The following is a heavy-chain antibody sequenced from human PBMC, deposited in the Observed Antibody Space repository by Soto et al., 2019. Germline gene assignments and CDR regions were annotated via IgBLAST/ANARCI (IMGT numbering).Heavy chain of an antibody. J-gene: IGHJ6*03. Sequence: QVQLVQSGAEVKKPGASVKVYCKASGYTFTSYDINWGRQATGQVLEWTGWMNPNSGNTGYAQKFQGRITMTRNTSITTAYMELSSLRSEYTAVYYCARGPYSYSYMDVWGKGTTVNVSS. CDR2: MNPNSGNT. CDR1: GYTFTSYD. CDR3: ARGPYSYSYMDV. V-gene: IGHV1-8*01.